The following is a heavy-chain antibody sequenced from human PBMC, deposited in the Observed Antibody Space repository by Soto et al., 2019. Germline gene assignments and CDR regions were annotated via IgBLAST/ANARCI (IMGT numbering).Heavy chain of an antibody. J-gene: IGHJ4*02. CDR1: GFTFSTYA. V-gene: IGHV3-64*01. CDR2: VSSDGATT. D-gene: IGHD5-12*01. CDR3: ARDRGYSGYDYGAFEY. Sequence: EVQLVESGGGLVQPGGSLRLSCEASGFTFSTYAMQWVRQAPGKGLEYVSAVSSDGATTHYANSVKGRFTISRDNSKNTLYPQIVSLRTEAMAIYYCARDRGYSGYDYGAFEYWGQGTLVTVSS.